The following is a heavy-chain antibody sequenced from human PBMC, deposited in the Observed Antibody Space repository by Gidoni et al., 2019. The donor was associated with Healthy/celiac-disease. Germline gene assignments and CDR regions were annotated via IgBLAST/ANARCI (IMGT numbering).Heavy chain of an antibody. D-gene: IGHD1-1*01. CDR3: AKGIGRGLTQLDAFDI. CDR1: GFTFISYA. CDR2: ISGSGGST. Sequence: EVQMLESGGGLVQPGGSLRLSCAASGFTFISYAMSWVRPAPGKGLEWVSAISGSGGSTYYADSVKGRFTISRDNSKNTLYLQMNSLRAEDTAVYYCAKGIGRGLTQLDAFDIWGQGTMVTVSS. V-gene: IGHV3-23*01. J-gene: IGHJ3*02.